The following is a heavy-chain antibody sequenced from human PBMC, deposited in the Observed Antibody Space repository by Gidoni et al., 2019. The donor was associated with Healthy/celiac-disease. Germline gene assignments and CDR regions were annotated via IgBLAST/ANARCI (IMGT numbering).Heavy chain of an antibody. CDR1: GGSISSGGYY. CDR3: ARAGYGDYRWYFDL. CDR2: ISYSGTI. V-gene: IGHV4-30-4*01. Sequence: QVQLQESRPGLVKPPQTLSLTCAVSGGSISSGGYYWSWIRQPPGKGLEWIGYISYSGTIYYNPSLKSRVTISVDTSKNQFSLKLSSVTAADTAVYYCARAGYGDYRWYFDLWGRGTLVTVSS. J-gene: IGHJ2*01. D-gene: IGHD4-17*01.